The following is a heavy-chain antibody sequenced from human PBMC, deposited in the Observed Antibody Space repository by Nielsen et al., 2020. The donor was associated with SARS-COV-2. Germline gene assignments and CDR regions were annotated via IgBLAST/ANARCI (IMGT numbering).Heavy chain of an antibody. CDR2: ISESGGST. CDR3: AKDLEMATIQDY. D-gene: IGHD5-24*01. V-gene: IGHV3-23*01. CDR1: GFTFSWYA. J-gene: IGHJ4*02. Sequence: GGSLRLSWAASGFTFSWYAMAWVRQAPGQGLECVSTISESGGSTSYADSVKGRFTISRDNSNNTLYLQMNSLRAEDTAVYYCAKDLEMATIQDYWGQGTLVTVSS.